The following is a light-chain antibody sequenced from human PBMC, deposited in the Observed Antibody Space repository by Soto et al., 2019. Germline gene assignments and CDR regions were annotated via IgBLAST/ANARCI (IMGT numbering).Light chain of an antibody. V-gene: IGKV1-17*01. CDR2: GAY. CDR3: LQYNSPPLT. Sequence: DIQMTQSPSTLSASVGDRVTITCRASQGIRYALGWYQQKPGTAPKRLIYGAYILQNGVPSRFGGSGSGTEFTLTISSLQPEDFATYYCLQYNSPPLTFGQGTKVDIK. J-gene: IGKJ1*01. CDR1: QGIRYA.